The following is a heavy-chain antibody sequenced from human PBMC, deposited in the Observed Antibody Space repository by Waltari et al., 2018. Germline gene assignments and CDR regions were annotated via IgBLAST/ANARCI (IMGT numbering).Heavy chain of an antibody. Sequence: QVQLVESGGGVVQPGGSLRLSCAASGFTFSSYGMHWVRQAPGKGLEWVAFIRYDGSNKYYADSVKGRFTISRDNSKNTLYLQMNSLRAEDTAVYYCAKFGYPGIAAAGTTHFDYWGQGTLVTVSS. CDR2: IRYDGSNK. V-gene: IGHV3-30*02. D-gene: IGHD6-13*01. CDR1: GFTFSSYG. CDR3: AKFGYPGIAAAGTTHFDY. J-gene: IGHJ4*02.